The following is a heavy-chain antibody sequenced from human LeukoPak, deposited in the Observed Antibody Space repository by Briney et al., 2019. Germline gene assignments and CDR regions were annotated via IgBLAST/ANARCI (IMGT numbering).Heavy chain of an antibody. V-gene: IGHV3-11*01. CDR1: GFIFSDYY. Sequence: PGGSLRLSCAASGFIFSDYYMNWIRQAPGKGLEWVSHINGDGTTKYYADSVRGRFTLSRDNAKNTLYLQMNNLRAEDTAVYYCTRGVFSDVWGTGTTVTVSS. CDR2: INGDGTTK. J-gene: IGHJ6*04. CDR3: TRGVFSDV.